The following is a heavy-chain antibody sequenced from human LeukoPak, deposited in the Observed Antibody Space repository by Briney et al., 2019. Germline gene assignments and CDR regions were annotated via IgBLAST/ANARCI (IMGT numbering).Heavy chain of an antibody. CDR1: GDSISRGRYY. CDR2: IYASGKT. D-gene: IGHD1-26*01. CDR3: ARSFSEKFYFES. Sequence: PSETLSLTCTVSGDSISRGRYYWSWVRQPAGKELEWIGRIYASGKTDYNPYTPSLKSRVAMSLNTSKNQVSLYLTSVTAADTAMYFCARSFSEKFYFESWGQGTLVTVSS. V-gene: IGHV4-61*02. J-gene: IGHJ4*02.